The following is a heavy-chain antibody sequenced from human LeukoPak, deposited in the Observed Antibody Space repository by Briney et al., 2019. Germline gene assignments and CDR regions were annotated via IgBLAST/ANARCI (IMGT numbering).Heavy chain of an antibody. V-gene: IGHV3-9*01. CDR1: GFTFDDYA. J-gene: IGHJ6*02. CDR2: ISWNSGSI. D-gene: IGHD5-18*01. Sequence: GGSLRLSCAASGFTFDDYAMHWVRQAPGKGLEWVSGISWNSGSIGYADSVKGRFTISRDNVKNSLYLQMNSLRAEDTALYCCAKDTGNGYRNYYYGMDVWGQGTTVTVSS. CDR3: AKDTGNGYRNYYYGMDV.